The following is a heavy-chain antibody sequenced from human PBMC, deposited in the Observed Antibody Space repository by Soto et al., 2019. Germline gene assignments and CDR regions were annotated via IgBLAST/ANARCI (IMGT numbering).Heavy chain of an antibody. Sequence: QVQLQESGPGLVKPSETLSLICTVSGGSISGHFWSWIRQPPGKRLEWIGNIYDGVTTNYNPSLNSRVTFSVDTSKRQFSLKLSSVTAADTAVYYCAINADVWGQGTTVTVSS. CDR3: AINADV. V-gene: IGHV4-59*08. J-gene: IGHJ6*02. CDR2: IYDGVTT. CDR1: GGSISGHF.